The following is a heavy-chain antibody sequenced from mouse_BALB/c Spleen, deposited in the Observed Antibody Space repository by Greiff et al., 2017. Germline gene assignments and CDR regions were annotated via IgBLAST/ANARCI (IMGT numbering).Heavy chain of an antibody. V-gene: IGHV5-6-3*01. CDR3: AREGGYGYGRYWYFDV. J-gene: IGHJ1*01. Sequence: EVQGVESGGGLVQPGGSLKLSCAASGFTFSSYGMSWVRQTPDKRLELVATINSNGGSTYYPDSVKGRFTISRDNAKNTLYLQMSSLKSEDTAMYYCAREGGYGYGRYWYFDVWGAGTTVTVSS. CDR1: GFTFSSYG. CDR2: INSNGGST. D-gene: IGHD2-2*01.